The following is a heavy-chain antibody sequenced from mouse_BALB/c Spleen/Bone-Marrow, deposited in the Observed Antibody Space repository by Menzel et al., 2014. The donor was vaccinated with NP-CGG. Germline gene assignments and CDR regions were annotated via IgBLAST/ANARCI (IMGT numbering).Heavy chain of an antibody. CDR2: IYPGNVNT. Sequence: QVQLQQSGPELVKPGASVRISCKASGYTFTSYYIHWVKQRPGQGLEWIGWIYPGNVNTKYNEKFKGKATLTADKSSSTAYMQLSSLTSEDSAVYFCARDDYAYWGQGTLATVSA. J-gene: IGHJ3*01. V-gene: IGHV1S56*01. D-gene: IGHD2-4*01. CDR1: GYTFTSYY. CDR3: ARDDYAY.